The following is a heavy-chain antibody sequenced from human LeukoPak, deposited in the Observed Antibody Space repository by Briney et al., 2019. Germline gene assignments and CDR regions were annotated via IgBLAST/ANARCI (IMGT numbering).Heavy chain of an antibody. Sequence: ASVKVSCKVSGYTLTELSMHWVRQAPGKELEWMGGFDPEDGETIYAQKFQGRVTMTEDTSTDTAYMELSSLRSEDTAVYYCATAKAAAGTCPDYWGQGTLVTVSS. CDR2: FDPEDGET. D-gene: IGHD6-13*01. CDR3: ATAKAAAGTCPDY. CDR1: GYTLTELS. J-gene: IGHJ4*02. V-gene: IGHV1-24*01.